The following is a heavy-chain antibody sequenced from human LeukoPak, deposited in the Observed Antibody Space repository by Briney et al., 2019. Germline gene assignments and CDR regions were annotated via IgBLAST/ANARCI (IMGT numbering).Heavy chain of an antibody. D-gene: IGHD5-12*01. V-gene: IGHV3-53*01. Sequence: GGSLRLSCAASGFTVSSNYMSWVRQAPGKGLEWVSVIHSDGITYYADSVKGRFTISRDNSINTLYLQMSNLRAEDTALYYCPSTSIIRGYDHDQYYWGQGTLVTVSS. CDR2: IHSDGIT. CDR3: PSTSIIRGYDHDQYY. CDR1: GFTVSSNY. J-gene: IGHJ4*02.